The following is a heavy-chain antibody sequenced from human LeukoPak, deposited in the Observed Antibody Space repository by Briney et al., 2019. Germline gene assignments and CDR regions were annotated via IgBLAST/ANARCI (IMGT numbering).Heavy chain of an antibody. Sequence: ASVKVSCKASAYTYITSDINWVRQASGQGLEWMGYMDPNSGHTEFARKFQGRVTMTGDTSTSTAYMELSSLTPDDTAIYYCTRKLRLDEHWGQGTLVAVSS. CDR2: MDPNSGHT. J-gene: IGHJ4*02. CDR1: AYTYITSD. CDR3: TRKLRLDEH. D-gene: IGHD1-7*01. V-gene: IGHV1-8*01.